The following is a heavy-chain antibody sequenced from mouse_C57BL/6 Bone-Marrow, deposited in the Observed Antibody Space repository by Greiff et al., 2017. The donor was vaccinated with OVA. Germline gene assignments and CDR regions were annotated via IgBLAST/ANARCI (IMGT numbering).Heavy chain of an antibody. Sequence: EVHLVESGGGLVQPGGSLKLSCAASGFTFSDYGMAWVRQAPRKGPEWVAFISNLAYSIYYADTVTGRFTISRENAKNTLYLEMSSLRSEDTAVYYCARGSSYDCAMDYGGQGNSVTVSA. J-gene: IGHJ4*01. CDR2: ISNLAYSI. V-gene: IGHV5-15*01. D-gene: IGHD1-1*01. CDR3: ARGSSYDCAMDY. CDR1: GFTFSDYG.